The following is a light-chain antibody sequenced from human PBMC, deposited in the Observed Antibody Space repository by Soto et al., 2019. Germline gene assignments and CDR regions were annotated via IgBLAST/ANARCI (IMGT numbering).Light chain of an antibody. CDR1: QDIRNE. Sequence: AIQMTQSPSSLSASVGDRVTITCRASQDIRNELAWYQQKPGKGPNLLIYAASTSHTGVPSRFSGSGSGTDFTLTISSLQPEDSATYYCLQDYNYPRTFGQWTKVEIK. V-gene: IGKV1-6*01. CDR2: AAS. J-gene: IGKJ1*01. CDR3: LQDYNYPRT.